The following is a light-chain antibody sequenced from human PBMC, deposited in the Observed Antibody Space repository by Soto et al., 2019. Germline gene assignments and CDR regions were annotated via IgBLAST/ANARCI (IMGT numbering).Light chain of an antibody. J-gene: IGLJ3*02. Sequence: QSALTQPASVSGSPGQSITISCTGSTSDVGAYNYVSWYKHHPGQAPQLMIYEVSNRPSGVSNRFSGSKSGNTASLTISGLQADDEGDYYCSSYTSSSTAGVFGGGTKLTVL. CDR1: TSDVGAYNY. CDR2: EVS. V-gene: IGLV2-14*01. CDR3: SSYTSSSTAGV.